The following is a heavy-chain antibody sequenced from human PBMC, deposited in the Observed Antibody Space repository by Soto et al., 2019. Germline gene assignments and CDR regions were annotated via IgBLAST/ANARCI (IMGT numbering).Heavy chain of an antibody. CDR2: ISYDGSNK. CDR3: ARDFCYTTAGCGMDV. Sequence: SLRLSCAASGFTFSSYAMHWVRQAPGKGLEWVAVISYDGSNKYYADSVKGRFTISRDNSKNTLYLQMNSLRAEDTAVYYCARDFCYTTAGCGMDVWGQGTTVTVSS. J-gene: IGHJ6*02. CDR1: GFTFSSYA. D-gene: IGHD2-2*02. V-gene: IGHV3-30-3*01.